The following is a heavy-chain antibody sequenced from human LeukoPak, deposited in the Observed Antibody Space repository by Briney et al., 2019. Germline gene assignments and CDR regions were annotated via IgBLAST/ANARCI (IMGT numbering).Heavy chain of an antibody. CDR3: ARAYSSSWYDF. Sequence: ISASVRSTYYAASVKSRFTISRDNSKNTLYLQINSVRAEDTAVYYCARAYSSSWYDFWGQGTLVTVSS. J-gene: IGHJ5*01. V-gene: IGHV3-23*01. CDR2: ISASVRST. D-gene: IGHD6-13*01.